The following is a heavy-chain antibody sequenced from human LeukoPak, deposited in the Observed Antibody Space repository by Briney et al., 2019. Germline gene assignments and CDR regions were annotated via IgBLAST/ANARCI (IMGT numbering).Heavy chain of an antibody. J-gene: IGHJ5*02. Sequence: GASLRRSCAASGFTFDGSAMSWVRQAPGKGLEWVSVITGSGGSTYYADSVKGRFTISRDTSNNTLYLQMNSLRADDTAVYYCAKITTTWGQGTLVTVSP. V-gene: IGHV3-23*01. CDR1: GFTFDGSA. CDR2: ITGSGGST. D-gene: IGHD4-17*01. CDR3: AKITTT.